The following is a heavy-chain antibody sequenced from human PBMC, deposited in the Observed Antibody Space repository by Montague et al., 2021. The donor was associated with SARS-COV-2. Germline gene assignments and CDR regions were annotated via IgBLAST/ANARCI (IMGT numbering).Heavy chain of an antibody. CDR1: GGSISSSSYY. J-gene: IGHJ6*02. CDR2: IYYSGST. D-gene: IGHD4-11*01. V-gene: IGHV4-39*01. CDR3: ARHASYDYSKDLYYYYYYGMDV. Sequence: SETLSLTCTVSGGSISSSSYYWGWIRQPPGKGLEWIGSIYYSGSTYYNPSLKSRVTISVDTSKNQFSLKLSSVTAADTAVYYCARHASYDYSKDLYYYYYYGMDVWGQGTTVPVSS.